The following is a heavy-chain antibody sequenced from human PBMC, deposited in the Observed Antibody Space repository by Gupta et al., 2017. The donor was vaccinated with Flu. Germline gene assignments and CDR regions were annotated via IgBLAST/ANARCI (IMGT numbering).Heavy chain of an antibody. CDR1: CGSISSGGYY. Sequence: QVQLQESGPGLVKPSQTLSLTCTVSCGSISSGGYYWRWIRQHPGKGLEWIGYIYDSGSTYYNPSLKSRVTISVDTSKNQFSLKLSSVTAADTAVYYCARDSTPPSWYFDLWGRGTLVTVSS. CDR3: ARDSTPPSWYFDL. V-gene: IGHV4-31*03. CDR2: IYDSGST. J-gene: IGHJ2*01.